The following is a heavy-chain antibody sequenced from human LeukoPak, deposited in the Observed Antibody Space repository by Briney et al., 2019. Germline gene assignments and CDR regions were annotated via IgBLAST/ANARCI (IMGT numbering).Heavy chain of an antibody. CDR2: IYYSGST. J-gene: IGHJ4*02. CDR3: ARVGSDDILTGIDY. CDR1: GGSISSGDYY. D-gene: IGHD3-9*01. V-gene: IGHV4-30-4*08. Sequence: SQTLSLTCTVSGGSISSGDYYWSWIRHPPGKGLEWIGYIYYSGSTYYNPSLKSRVNISVDTSKNQFSLKLSSVTAADTAVYYCARVGSDDILTGIDYWGQGTLVTVRS.